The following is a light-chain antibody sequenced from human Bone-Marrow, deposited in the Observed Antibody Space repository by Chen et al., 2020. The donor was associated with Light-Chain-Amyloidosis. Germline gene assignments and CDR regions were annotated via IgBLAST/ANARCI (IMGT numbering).Light chain of an antibody. Sequence: NFMLIQPHSVSESPRKTVIISCTRSSGSNATNYVQWYQQRPGSSPTTVIYEDDQRPSGVPDRFSGSINRSSNSASLTISGLKTEDEADYYCQSYQGSSQGVFGGGTKLTVL. CDR3: QSYQGSSQGV. CDR2: EDD. J-gene: IGLJ3*02. V-gene: IGLV6-57*01. CDR1: SGSNATNY.